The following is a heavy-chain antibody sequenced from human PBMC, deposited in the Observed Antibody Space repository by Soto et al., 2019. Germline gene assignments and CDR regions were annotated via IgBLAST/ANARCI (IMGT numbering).Heavy chain of an antibody. J-gene: IGHJ1*01. CDR3: ARVSMSIGGDFQH. D-gene: IGHD3-16*01. Sequence: QVQLQESGPGRVKPSGTLSLTCAVSGGSISSSNWWSWVRQPPGKGLEWIGEIYHSGSTNYNPSLKSRVTISVDKSKNQFSLKLSYVTAADPAVYYCARVSMSIGGDFQHWGQGTLVTVSS. CDR1: GGSISSSNW. CDR2: IYHSGST. V-gene: IGHV4-4*02.